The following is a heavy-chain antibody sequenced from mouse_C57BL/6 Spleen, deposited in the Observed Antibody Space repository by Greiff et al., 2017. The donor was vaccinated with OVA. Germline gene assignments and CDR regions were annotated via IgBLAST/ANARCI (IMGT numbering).Heavy chain of an antibody. CDR2: INPNNGGT. CDR3: ARSPVIYYYGSSYGY. D-gene: IGHD1-1*01. CDR1: GYTFTDYY. Sequence: VQLQQSGPELVKPGASVKISCKASGYTFTDYYMNWVKQSHGKSLEWIGDINPNNGGTSYNQKFKGKATLTVDKSSSTAYMELRSLTSEDSAVYYCARSPVIYYYGSSYGYWGQGTTLTVSS. J-gene: IGHJ2*01. V-gene: IGHV1-26*01.